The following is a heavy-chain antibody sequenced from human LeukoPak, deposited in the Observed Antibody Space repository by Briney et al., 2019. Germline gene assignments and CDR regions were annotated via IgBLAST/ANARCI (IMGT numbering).Heavy chain of an antibody. J-gene: IGHJ4*02. V-gene: IGHV1-2*02. CDR2: INPNSGGT. CDR1: GYTFTCYY. D-gene: IGHD3-10*01. Sequence: ASVKVSCKASGYTFTCYYMHWVRQAPGQGLEWKGWINPNSGGTNYAQKFQGRVTMTRDTSISTAYMELSRLRSDDTAVYYCARWGIRGGPAVVYFDYWGQGTLVTVSS. CDR3: ARWGIRGGPAVVYFDY.